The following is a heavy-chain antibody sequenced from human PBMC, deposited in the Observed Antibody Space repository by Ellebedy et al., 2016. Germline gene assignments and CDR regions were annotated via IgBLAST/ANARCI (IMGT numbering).Heavy chain of an antibody. CDR3: ARVPINPYCSGGSCPQDWFDP. J-gene: IGHJ5*02. CDR2: IKQDGSEK. D-gene: IGHD2-15*01. CDR1: GFTFSSYW. Sequence: GGSLRLSXAASGFTFSSYWMSWVRQAPGKGLEWVANIKQDGSEKYYVDSVKGRFTISRDNAKNSLYLQMNSLRAEDTAVYYCARVPINPYCSGGSCPQDWFDPWGQGTLVTVSS. V-gene: IGHV3-7*03.